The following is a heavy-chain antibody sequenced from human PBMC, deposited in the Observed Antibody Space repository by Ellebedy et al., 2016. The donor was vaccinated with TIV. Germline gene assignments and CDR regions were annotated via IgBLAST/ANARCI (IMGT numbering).Heavy chain of an antibody. CDR2: IFYSGNT. CDR3: ARILRAGSDGDYFDY. Sequence: MPGGSLRLSCAVSGGSISSSSYYWGWIRQPPGKGLEWIGCIFYSGNTYYNPSLESRLTISVDTSKNQFALKLSSVTAADTAVYDCARILRAGSDGDYFDYWGQGTQVTASS. V-gene: IGHV4-39*06. D-gene: IGHD3-3*01. CDR1: GGSISSSSYY. J-gene: IGHJ4*02.